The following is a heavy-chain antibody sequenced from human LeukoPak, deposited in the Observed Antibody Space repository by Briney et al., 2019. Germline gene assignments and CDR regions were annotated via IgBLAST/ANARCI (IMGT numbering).Heavy chain of an antibody. J-gene: IGHJ4*02. CDR2: ISAYNGNT. CDR3: ARHIRKPFWSGYYFDY. Sequence: VASVKVSCKASGYTFTSYGISWVRQAPGQGLEWMGWISAYNGNTNYAQKLQGRVTMTTDTSTSTAYMELRSLRSDDTAVYYCARHIRKPFWSGYYFDYWGQGTLVTVSS. V-gene: IGHV1-18*01. D-gene: IGHD3-3*01. CDR1: GYTFTSYG.